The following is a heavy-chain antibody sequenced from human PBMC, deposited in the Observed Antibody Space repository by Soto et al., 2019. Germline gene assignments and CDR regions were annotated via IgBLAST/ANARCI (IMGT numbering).Heavy chain of an antibody. CDR1: GYTFTSYG. CDR2: ISGYNGKT. Sequence: QVQLVQSGGEVKKPGASVKVSCKASGYTFTSYGISWVRQAPGQGLEWMGWISGYNGKTNYAQKVQDRVTMTTDTSTSPGYMELRRLRSDDTALYYCAREGDVPYYYSGMDVWGQGTTVTVSS. CDR3: AREGDVPYYYSGMDV. J-gene: IGHJ6*02. D-gene: IGHD2-21*02. V-gene: IGHV1-18*01.